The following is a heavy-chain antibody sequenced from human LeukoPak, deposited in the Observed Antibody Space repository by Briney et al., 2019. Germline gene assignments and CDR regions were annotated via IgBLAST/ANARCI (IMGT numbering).Heavy chain of an antibody. J-gene: IGHJ4*02. V-gene: IGHV1-2*06. D-gene: IGHD3-10*01. CDR2: INPNSGGT. CDR1: GYTFTGYY. Sequence: ASVKVSCKASGYTFTGYYMHWVRQAPGQGLEWMGRINPNSGGTNYAQKFQGRVTITADESTSTAYMELSSLRSEDTAVYYCASLRRNYYGSGLDYWGQGTLVTVSS. CDR3: ASLRRNYYGSGLDY.